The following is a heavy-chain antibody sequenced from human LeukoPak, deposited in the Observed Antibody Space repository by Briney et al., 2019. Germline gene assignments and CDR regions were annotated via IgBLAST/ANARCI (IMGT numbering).Heavy chain of an antibody. V-gene: IGHV3-15*01. Sequence: GGSLRLSCGTPGFTFTNAWMSWVRQAPGKGLEWVGRIKSKSDGGTTDYAAPVIGRFTISRDDSKNTLYLQMSSLKTEDTAVYYCATYSLSWYWGQGSLVTVSS. D-gene: IGHD2-15*01. J-gene: IGHJ4*02. CDR3: ATYSLSWY. CDR2: IKSKSDGGTT. CDR1: GFTFTNAW.